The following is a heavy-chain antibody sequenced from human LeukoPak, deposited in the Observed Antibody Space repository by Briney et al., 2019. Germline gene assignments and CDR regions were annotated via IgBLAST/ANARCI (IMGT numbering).Heavy chain of an antibody. Sequence: SETLSLTCTVSGGSISSYYWSWIRQPPGKGLEWIGYIYYSGSTYYNPSLRSRVTISVDTSKNQFSLKLSSVTAADTAVYYCARQYYDILTGYYKDYYGMDVWGQGTTVTVSS. CDR1: GGSISSYY. V-gene: IGHV4-59*01. CDR3: ARQYYDILTGYYKDYYGMDV. D-gene: IGHD3-9*01. CDR2: IYYSGST. J-gene: IGHJ6*02.